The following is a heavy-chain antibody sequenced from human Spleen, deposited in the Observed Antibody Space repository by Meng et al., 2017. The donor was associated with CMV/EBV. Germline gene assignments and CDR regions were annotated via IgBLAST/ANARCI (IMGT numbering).Heavy chain of an antibody. CDR2: IYHSGTA. CDR3: AREVGAPYFDL. D-gene: IGHD1-26*01. V-gene: IGHV4-38-2*02. CDR1: GSSISSAYY. J-gene: IGHJ3*01. Sequence: ESLKISCAVSGSSISSAYYWAWIRQPPGQPLEWIGSIYHSGTAYYIPSLESRLTLSVDKSKNQFSLRLTSVTAADTAVYYCAREVGAPYFDLWGRGTMVTVSS.